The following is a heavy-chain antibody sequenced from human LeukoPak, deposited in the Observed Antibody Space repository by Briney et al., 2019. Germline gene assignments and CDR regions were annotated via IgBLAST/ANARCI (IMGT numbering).Heavy chain of an antibody. CDR3: SRVKGGIRYFDWYNWFDP. V-gene: IGHV3-64*04. CDR2: IGSNGGST. J-gene: IGHJ5*02. Sequence: GGSLRLSCSASGFTLSNYAMHWVRQAPGKGLEYVSAIGSNGGSTYYADSVKGRFTISRDNAKNSLYLQMNSLRAEDTAVYYCSRVKGGIRYFDWYNWFDPWGQGTLVTVSS. CDR1: GFTLSNYA. D-gene: IGHD3-9*01.